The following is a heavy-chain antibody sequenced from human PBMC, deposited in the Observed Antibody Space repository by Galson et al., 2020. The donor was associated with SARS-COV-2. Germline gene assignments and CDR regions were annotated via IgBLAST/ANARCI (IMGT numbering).Heavy chain of an antibody. Sequence: SETLSLTCAVSGDSISSHNWWTWVRQSPGKGLEWIAEIHHAGPTNFNPSLRSRVTISVDKSQNQFSLNVRSVTAADTAVYFCARVGPRAGSLYAFDIWGQGKMVTVSS. J-gene: IGHJ3*02. CDR1: GDSISSHNW. V-gene: IGHV4-4*02. CDR2: IHHAGPT. D-gene: IGHD6-13*01. CDR3: ARVGPRAGSLYAFDI.